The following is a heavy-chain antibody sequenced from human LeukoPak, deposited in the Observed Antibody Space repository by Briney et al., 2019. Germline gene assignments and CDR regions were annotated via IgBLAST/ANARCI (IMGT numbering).Heavy chain of an antibody. Sequence: GGSLRLSCAASGFTFSSYEVNWVRQAPGKGLEWVSYIGSAGSTIYYADSVKGRFTISRDNAKNSLYLQMNSLRAEDTAVYYCVRGNDAFDIWGQGTMVIVSS. CDR3: VRGNDAFDI. J-gene: IGHJ3*02. V-gene: IGHV3-48*03. CDR2: IGSAGSTI. CDR1: GFTFSSYE.